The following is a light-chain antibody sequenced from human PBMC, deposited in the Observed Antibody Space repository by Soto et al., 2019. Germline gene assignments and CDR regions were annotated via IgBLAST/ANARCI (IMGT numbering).Light chain of an antibody. CDR3: LQDDSYPLT. Sequence: AIQMTPSPSSLSASVGDRVTITCRASQGIRNDLGWYQQKPGKAPKLLIYGASSLQSDVPSRFSGSGSGTDFTLTISSLQPEDFATYYCLQDDSYPLTFGGGTKVEIK. J-gene: IGKJ4*01. CDR1: QGIRND. V-gene: IGKV1-6*01. CDR2: GAS.